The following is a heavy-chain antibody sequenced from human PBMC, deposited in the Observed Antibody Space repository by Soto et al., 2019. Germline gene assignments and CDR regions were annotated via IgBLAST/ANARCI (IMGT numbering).Heavy chain of an antibody. CDR2: ISYDGNNE. Sequence: PGGSLRLSCAASGFTFSSYGMHWVRQAPGKGLEWVAVISYDGNNEHYADSVKGRFTISRDNSKNKLFLQTNSLRAEDTAVYYCAKDTYYHDSSRYYVFDNWGQGTLVTVSS. CDR3: AKDTYYHDSSRYYVFDN. J-gene: IGHJ4*02. D-gene: IGHD3-22*01. CDR1: GFTFSSYG. V-gene: IGHV3-30*18.